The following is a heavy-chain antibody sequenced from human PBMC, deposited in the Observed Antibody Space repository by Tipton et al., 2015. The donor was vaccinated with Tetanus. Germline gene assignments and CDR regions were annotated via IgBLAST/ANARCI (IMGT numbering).Heavy chain of an antibody. V-gene: IGHV4-61*05. Sequence: LRLSCTVSGASISDKKYYWGWIRQAPGKGLEWLAYVSSSGSTNSNYSLKSRITVSRDTSKNQFSLKLASVTAADTAVYFCARANFDSSKKGPFDSWGQGILVIVSA. CDR3: ARANFDSSKKGPFDS. CDR1: GASISDKKYY. J-gene: IGHJ4*02. D-gene: IGHD3-3*01. CDR2: VSSSGST.